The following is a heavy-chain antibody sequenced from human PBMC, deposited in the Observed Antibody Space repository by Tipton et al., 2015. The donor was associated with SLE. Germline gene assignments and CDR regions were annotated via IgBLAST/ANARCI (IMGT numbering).Heavy chain of an antibody. CDR2: ISYDGSNK. Sequence: SLRLSCAASGFTFKTYTMTWVRQAPGKGLEWVAVISYDGSNKNYADSVKGRFTISRDNSKNTLYLQMNSLRPEDTAMYYCARNKGLSPDYWGQGTLVTVSS. D-gene: IGHD4/OR15-4a*01. V-gene: IGHV3-30*04. CDR1: GFTFKTYT. J-gene: IGHJ4*02. CDR3: ARNKGLSPDY.